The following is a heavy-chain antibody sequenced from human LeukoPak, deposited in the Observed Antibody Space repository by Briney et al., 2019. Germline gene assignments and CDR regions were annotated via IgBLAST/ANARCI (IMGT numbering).Heavy chain of an antibody. J-gene: IGHJ5*02. D-gene: IGHD6-13*01. CDR1: GFTFSSYS. CDR2: ISSSSSYI. Sequence: GGSLRLSCAASGFTFSSYSMNWVRQAPGKGLEWVSSISSSSSYIYYADSVKGRFTISRDNAKNSLYLQMNSLRAEDTAVYYCARDRDGSWYYYNRENWFDPWGQGTLVTISS. V-gene: IGHV3-21*01. CDR3: ARDRDGSWYYYNRENWFDP.